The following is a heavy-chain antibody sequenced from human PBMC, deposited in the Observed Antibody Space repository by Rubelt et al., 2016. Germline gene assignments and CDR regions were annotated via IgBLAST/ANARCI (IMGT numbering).Heavy chain of an antibody. J-gene: IGHJ4*02. Sequence: QLQLQESGPGLVKPSETLSLTCTVSGGSISSNSYHWGWIRQPPGKGLEWIGSIFYSGSTYHNSSLKSRVTISVDTSKNQFSLKLTSVTAADVAVYYCARLIAAGFVDSWGQGTLVTVSS. CDR3: ARLIAAGFVDS. CDR1: GGSISSNSYH. D-gene: IGHD6-13*01. V-gene: IGHV4-39*01. CDR2: IFYSGST.